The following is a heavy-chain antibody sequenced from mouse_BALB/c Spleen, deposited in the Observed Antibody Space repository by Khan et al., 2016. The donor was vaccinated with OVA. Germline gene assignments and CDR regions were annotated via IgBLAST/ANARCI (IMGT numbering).Heavy chain of an antibody. Sequence: QIQLVQSGPELKKPGETVRISCSASGYTFTTAGMQWVQKMPGKGLKWIGWINTHSGVPKYAEDFKGRFAFSLDTSASTVYLQITNLKNEDTATYFGARGGAAFYRNDGGAMDYWGQGTSVTVAS. CDR3: ARGGAAFYRNDGGAMDY. J-gene: IGHJ4*01. D-gene: IGHD2-14*01. CDR1: GYTFTTAG. V-gene: IGHV9-4*02. CDR2: INTHSGVP.